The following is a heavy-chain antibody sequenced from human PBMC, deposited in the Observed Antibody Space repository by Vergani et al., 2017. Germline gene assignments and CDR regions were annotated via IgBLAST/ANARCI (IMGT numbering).Heavy chain of an antibody. Sequence: QVQLQESGPGLVKPSQTLSLTCTVSGGSISSGSYYWSWIRQPAGKGLEWIGCIYTSGSTNYNPSLKSRVTMSVDTSKNQFSLKLSSVTAADTAVYYCARSIAAAGPFDYWGQGTLVTVSS. CDR1: GGSISSGSYY. CDR3: ARSIAAAGPFDY. J-gene: IGHJ4*02. V-gene: IGHV4-61*02. D-gene: IGHD6-13*01. CDR2: IYTSGST.